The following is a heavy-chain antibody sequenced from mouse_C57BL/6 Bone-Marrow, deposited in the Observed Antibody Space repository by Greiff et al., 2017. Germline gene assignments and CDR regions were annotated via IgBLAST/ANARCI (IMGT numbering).Heavy chain of an antibody. D-gene: IGHD1-1*02. CDR2: IYPGSGST. V-gene: IGHV1-55*01. CDR3: AVGQDDYAMDD. CDR1: VYTFTSYL. J-gene: IGHJ4*01. Sequence: HVQLKQPGAELVKPGASVKMSCKASVYTFTSYLITWVKQRPGQGLEWIGDIYPGSGSTNYNEKFKSKATLTVDTSSSTAYMQLSSLTSEDSAVYYCAVGQDDYAMDDWGQGTSVTVSS.